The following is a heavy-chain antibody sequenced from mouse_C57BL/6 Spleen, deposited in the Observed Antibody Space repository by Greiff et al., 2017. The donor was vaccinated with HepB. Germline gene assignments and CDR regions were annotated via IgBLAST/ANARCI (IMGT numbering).Heavy chain of an antibody. CDR3: TTYGRTY. J-gene: IGHJ3*01. CDR1: GFNIKDDY. D-gene: IGHD1-2*01. Sequence: EVQLQQSGAELVRPGASVKLSCTASGFNIKDDYMHWVKQRPEQGLEWIGWIDPENGDTEYASKFQGKATITADTSSNTAYLQLSSLTSEDTAVDYCTTYGRTYWGQGTLVTVSA. V-gene: IGHV14-4*01. CDR2: IDPENGDT.